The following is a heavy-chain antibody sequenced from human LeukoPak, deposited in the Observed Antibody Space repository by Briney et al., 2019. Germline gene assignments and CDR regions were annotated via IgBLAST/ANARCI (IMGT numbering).Heavy chain of an antibody. V-gene: IGHV3-23*01. CDR3: ANLVRGVIKALVGY. CDR2: ISGSGGST. J-gene: IGHJ4*02. Sequence: PGGSVRLSCAASGFTFSSYAMSWVRQAPGKGLEWVSAISGSGGSTYYADSVKGRFTISRDNSKNTLYLQMNSLRAEDTAVYYCANLVRGVIKALVGYWRQGTLATVSS. CDR1: GFTFSSYA. D-gene: IGHD3-10*01.